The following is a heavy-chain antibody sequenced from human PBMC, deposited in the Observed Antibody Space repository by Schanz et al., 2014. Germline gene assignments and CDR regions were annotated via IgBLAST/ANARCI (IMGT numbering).Heavy chain of an antibody. Sequence: QVQLQESGPGLMKPSETLSLTCTVSSGSISSYYWSWIRQPPGRGLECIGYIYYSGSTNYNPSLKRRAPKPLDRPKTHSSLKRGSVTAADTAVYYCARGSSSYYYGLDVWGQGTTVTVSS. CDR2: IYYSGST. D-gene: IGHD6-6*01. J-gene: IGHJ6*02. V-gene: IGHV4-59*08. CDR3: ARGSSSYYYGLDV. CDR1: SGSISSYY.